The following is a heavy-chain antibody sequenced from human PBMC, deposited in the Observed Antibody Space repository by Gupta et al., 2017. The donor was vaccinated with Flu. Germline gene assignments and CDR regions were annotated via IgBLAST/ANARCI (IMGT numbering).Heavy chain of an antibody. CDR2: VNPNSGNT. CDR3: ARRVITDRYYYLDV. J-gene: IGHJ6*03. D-gene: IGHD3-22*01. Sequence: VQLVQSGAEVRKPGASVKVSCKASGYTFTTYDINWVRQATGQGPEWMGWVNPNSGNTGYAQRFQGRVTMTRNTPITTAYMGLSSLRSEDTATYYCARRVITDRYYYLDVWGKGTTVTVSS. CDR1: GYTFTTYD. V-gene: IGHV1-8*01.